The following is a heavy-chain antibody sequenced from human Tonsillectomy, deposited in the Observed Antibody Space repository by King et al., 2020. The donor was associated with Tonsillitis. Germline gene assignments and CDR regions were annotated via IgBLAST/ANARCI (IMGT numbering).Heavy chain of an antibody. Sequence: QLVQSGGGLVQPGGSLKLSCTASGFTFSGSTMLWVRQAPGKGLEWVGRIRCKANSYATAYAASVKCSFTLSRDDSKNTAYLQMNSLKTEDTAVYYCSLTKPGYSGGWYWGQGTLVTVSS. CDR3: SLTKPGYSGGWY. J-gene: IGHJ4*02. V-gene: IGHV3-73*01. D-gene: IGHD6-19*01. CDR1: GFTFSGST. CDR2: IRCKANSYAT.